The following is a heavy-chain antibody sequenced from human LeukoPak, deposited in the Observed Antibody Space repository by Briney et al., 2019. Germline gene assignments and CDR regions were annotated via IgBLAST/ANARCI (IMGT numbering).Heavy chain of an antibody. CDR2: IYYSGST. CDR3: ARDRSYNYFPGAFDI. D-gene: IGHD2/OR15-2a*01. Sequence: SETLSLTCTVSGGSISSYYWSWIRQPPGKGLEWIGYIYYSGSTNYNPSLKSRVTISVDTSKNQFSLKLSSVTAAGTAVYYCARDRSYNYFPGAFDIWGQGTMVTVSS. CDR1: GGSISSYY. V-gene: IGHV4-59*01. J-gene: IGHJ3*02.